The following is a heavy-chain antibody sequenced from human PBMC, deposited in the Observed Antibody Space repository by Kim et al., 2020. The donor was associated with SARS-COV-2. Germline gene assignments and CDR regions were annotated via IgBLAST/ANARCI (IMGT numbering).Heavy chain of an antibody. CDR3: ARARSMVIRGYYYGSGSFDY. D-gene: IGHD3-10*01. V-gene: IGHV1-3*01. J-gene: IGHJ4*02. CDR2: INAGNGNT. Sequence: ASVKVSCKASGYTFTSYAMHWVRQAPGQRLEWMGWINAGNGNTKYSQKFQGRVTITRDTSASTAYMELSSLRSEDTAVYYCARARSMVIRGYYYGSGSFDYWGQGTLVTVSS. CDR1: GYTFTSYA.